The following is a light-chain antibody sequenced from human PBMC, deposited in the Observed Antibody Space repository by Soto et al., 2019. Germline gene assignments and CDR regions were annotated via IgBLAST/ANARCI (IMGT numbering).Light chain of an antibody. J-gene: IGKJ4*01. CDR1: QSVSSSY. CDR2: GAS. CDR3: QKYGSPPLT. Sequence: EIVLTQSPGTLSLSPGERATLSCRASQSVSSSYLAWYQQNPGQAPRLLIYGASSRATGIPDRFSGSGSGNDFTLTISRLGAEDFAVYYFQKYGSPPLTFGGGAKVEIK. V-gene: IGKV3-20*01.